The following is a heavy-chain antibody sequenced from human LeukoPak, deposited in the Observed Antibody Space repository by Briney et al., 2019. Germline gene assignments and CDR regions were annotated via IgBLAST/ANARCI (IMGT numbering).Heavy chain of an antibody. V-gene: IGHV4-31*03. CDR2: IYYSGST. CDR3: ARGYDYDSSGYYVYYYFDY. CDR1: GGSISSGGYY. Sequence: SETLSLTCTVSGGSISSGGYYWSWIRQHPGKGLEWIGYIYYSGSTYYNPSLKSRVTTSVDTSKNQFSLKLSSVTAADTAVYYCARGYDYDSSGYYVYYYFDYWGQGTLVTVSS. D-gene: IGHD3-22*01. J-gene: IGHJ4*02.